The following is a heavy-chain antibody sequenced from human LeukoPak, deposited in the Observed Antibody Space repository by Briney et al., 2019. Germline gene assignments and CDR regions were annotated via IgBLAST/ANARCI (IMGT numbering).Heavy chain of an antibody. J-gene: IGHJ3*02. CDR2: ISAYNGNT. CDR1: GYTFTSYG. V-gene: IGHV1-18*01. Sequence: GASVKVSCKASGYTFTSYGISWVRQAPGQGLEWMGWISAYNGNTNYAQKLQGRVTMTTDTSTSTAYMELRSLRSDDTAVYYRARDRAQQYSGSYLRAFDIWGQGTMVTVSS. CDR3: ARDRAQQYSGSYLRAFDI. D-gene: IGHD1-26*01.